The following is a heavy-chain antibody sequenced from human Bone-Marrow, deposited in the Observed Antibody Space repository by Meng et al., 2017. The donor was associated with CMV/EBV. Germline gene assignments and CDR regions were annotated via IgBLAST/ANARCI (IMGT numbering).Heavy chain of an antibody. CDR2: IKQDGRES. CDR3: ARDMRGHYY. J-gene: IGHJ4*02. CDR1: GFTFSTYW. Sequence: GESLKISCAASGFTFSTYWMTWVRQAPGKGLEWVANIKQDGRESNYVESVKGRFTISRDNAKNTLYLQMNTLTVEDTAVYYCARDMRGHYYWGQGTLVTVSS. V-gene: IGHV3-7*01. D-gene: IGHD3-16*01.